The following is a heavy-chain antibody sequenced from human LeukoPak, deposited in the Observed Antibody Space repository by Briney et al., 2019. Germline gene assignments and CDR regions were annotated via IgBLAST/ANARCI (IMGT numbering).Heavy chain of an antibody. CDR2: ISGSGGST. Sequence: GGSLRLSCAASGFTFSSYAMSWVRQAPGKGLEWVSAISGSGGSTYYADSVKGRFTISRDNSKNTLYLQMNSLRAEDTAVYYCAKATYYDFWSGYPPGGYFDYWGQGTLVTVSS. CDR3: AKATYYDFWSGYPPGGYFDY. V-gene: IGHV3-23*01. J-gene: IGHJ4*02. CDR1: GFTFSSYA. D-gene: IGHD3-3*01.